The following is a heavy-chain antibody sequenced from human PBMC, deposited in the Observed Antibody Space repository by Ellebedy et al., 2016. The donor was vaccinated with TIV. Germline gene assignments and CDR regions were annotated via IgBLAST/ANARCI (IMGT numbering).Heavy chain of an antibody. J-gene: IGHJ4*02. Sequence: GESLKISCAASGFTFSNYWMNWVRQAPGKGLEWVASIKHDGGQKYYVYSVKGRFSISRDNAKNSLYLQMNSLRAEDTAVYYCASAMGRGSYWGQGTLVTVSS. D-gene: IGHD3-10*01. CDR1: GFTFSNYW. CDR3: ASAMGRGSY. CDR2: IKHDGGQK. V-gene: IGHV3-7*03.